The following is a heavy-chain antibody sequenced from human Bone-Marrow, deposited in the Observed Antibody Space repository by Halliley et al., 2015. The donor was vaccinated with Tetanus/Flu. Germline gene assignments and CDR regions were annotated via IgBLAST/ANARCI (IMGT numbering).Heavy chain of an antibody. CDR3: ARHGYCRGGACSSTGRGTFDS. CDR2: VYYSGRT. Sequence: TLSLTCTVSGDSISSSTHHWGWIRQPPGKGLEWIGSVYYSGRTYDNPSLKSRVTISVDTSKNQFSLKLSSVTAADTAVFYCARHGYCRGGACSSTGRGTFDSWGQGTLVTVSS. V-gene: IGHV4-39*01. CDR1: GDSISSSTHH. D-gene: IGHD2-15*01. J-gene: IGHJ4*02.